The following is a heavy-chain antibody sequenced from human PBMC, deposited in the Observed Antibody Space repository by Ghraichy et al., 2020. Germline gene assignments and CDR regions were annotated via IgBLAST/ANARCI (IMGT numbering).Heavy chain of an antibody. Sequence: GGSLNISCKGSGYSFTSYWIGWVRQMPGKGLEWMGIIYPGDSDTRYSPSFQGQVTISADKSISTASLQWSSLKASDTAMYYCARQLGPGGGVVVAPSPYYFDYWGQGTLVTVSS. V-gene: IGHV5-51*01. J-gene: IGHJ4*02. CDR3: ARQLGPGGGVVVAPSPYYFDY. CDR1: GYSFTSYW. D-gene: IGHD2-15*01. CDR2: IYPGDSDT.